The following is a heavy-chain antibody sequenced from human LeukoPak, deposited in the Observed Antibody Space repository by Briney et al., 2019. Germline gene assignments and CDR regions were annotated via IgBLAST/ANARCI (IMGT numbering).Heavy chain of an antibody. Sequence: SETLSLTCNVSGGSISSYYWSWILQPPGKGLEWIGYIYYSGTTNYNPSLKSRVTISVDTSKNQFSLKLSSVTAADTAVYYCARGVYIAAAQYGYWGQGTLVTVSS. CDR3: ARGVYIAAAQYGY. V-gene: IGHV4-59*01. CDR1: GGSISSYY. CDR2: IYYSGTT. D-gene: IGHD6-13*01. J-gene: IGHJ4*02.